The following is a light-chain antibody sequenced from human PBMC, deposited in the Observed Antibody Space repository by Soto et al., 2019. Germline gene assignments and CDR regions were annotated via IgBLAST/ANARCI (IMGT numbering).Light chain of an antibody. CDR3: QQSFSSPSWT. J-gene: IGKJ1*01. Sequence: DIQMTQSPSSLSASVGDRVTITCRASQSISIYLNWYQQKPGRAPKLLISAASSLQSGVPSRFSGSGSGTDFTLTISSLQPEDFATYYCQQSFSSPSWTFGQGTKVDIK. CDR2: AAS. CDR1: QSISIY. V-gene: IGKV1-39*01.